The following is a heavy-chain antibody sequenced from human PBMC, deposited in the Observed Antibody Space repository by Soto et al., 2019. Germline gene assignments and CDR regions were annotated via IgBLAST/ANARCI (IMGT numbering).Heavy chain of an antibody. Sequence: PGGSLRLSCAASGFTFGASALQWVRQASGKGLEWLGRIGSKGETYATAYAASVKGRFTISRDDSKNTAYLQMNSLESEDTAVYYCAKGEHCSGTSCYNAFDIWGPGTMVTVSS. CDR1: GFTFGASA. CDR3: AKGEHCSGTSCYNAFDI. D-gene: IGHD2-2*01. V-gene: IGHV3-73*01. CDR2: IGSKGETYAT. J-gene: IGHJ3*02.